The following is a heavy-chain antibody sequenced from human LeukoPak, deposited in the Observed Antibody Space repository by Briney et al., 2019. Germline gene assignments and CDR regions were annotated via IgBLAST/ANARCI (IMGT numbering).Heavy chain of an antibody. Sequence: SETLSLTCTVSGGSIRSYYWSWIRQPPPKGVEWIGDIYYSGSTYYNPSLKSRVTIYVDTSKNPFSLKLSSVTAADTAVYYGARGRRDGYNLEYFDKWGQGTLVTVSS. D-gene: IGHD5-24*01. CDR3: ARGRRDGYNLEYFDK. CDR2: IYYSGST. V-gene: IGHV4-59*08. J-gene: IGHJ4*02. CDR1: GGSIRSYY.